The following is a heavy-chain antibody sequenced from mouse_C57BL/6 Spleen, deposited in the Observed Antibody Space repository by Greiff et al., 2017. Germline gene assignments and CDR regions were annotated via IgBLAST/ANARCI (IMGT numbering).Heavy chain of an antibody. CDR3: ARGLSIPPMDD. D-gene: IGHD1-1*01. CDR1: GFTFSDFY. Sequence: EVKLVESGGGLVQSGRSLRLSCATSGFTFSDFYMEWVRQAPGKGLEWIAASRNKANDYTTEYSASVKGRFIVSRDTSQSILYLQMNALRAEDTAIYYCARGLSIPPMDDWGQGTSVTVSS. V-gene: IGHV7-1*01. CDR2: SRNKANDYTT. J-gene: IGHJ4*01.